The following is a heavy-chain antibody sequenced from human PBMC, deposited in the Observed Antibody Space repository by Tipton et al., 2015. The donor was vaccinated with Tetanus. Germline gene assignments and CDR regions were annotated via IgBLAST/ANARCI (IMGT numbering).Heavy chain of an antibody. J-gene: IGHJ5*02. CDR2: IYYRGST. Sequence: LSCTVSGGSISSSSYYWGWIRQPPGKGLEWIGRIYYRGSTYYNPSLKSRVTISVETSKNQFSLKLSSVTAADTAVYYCARGDMVRGVIWFAPWGQGTLVTVSS. D-gene: IGHD3-10*01. CDR3: ARGDMVRGVIWFAP. CDR1: GGSISSSSYY. V-gene: IGHV4-39*07.